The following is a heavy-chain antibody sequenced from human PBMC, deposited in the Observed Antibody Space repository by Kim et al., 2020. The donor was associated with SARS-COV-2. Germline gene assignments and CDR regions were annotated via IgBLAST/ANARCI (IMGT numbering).Heavy chain of an antibody. CDR1: GGSISSSSYY. Sequence: SETLSLTCTVSGGSISSSSYYWGWIRQPPGKGLEWIGSIYYSGSTYYNPSLKSRVTISVDTSKNQFSLKLSSVTAADTAVYYCSGGSFVSYWGQGTLVTVSS. CDR3: SGGSFVSY. CDR2: IYYSGST. V-gene: IGHV4-39*01. J-gene: IGHJ4*02. D-gene: IGHD2-15*01.